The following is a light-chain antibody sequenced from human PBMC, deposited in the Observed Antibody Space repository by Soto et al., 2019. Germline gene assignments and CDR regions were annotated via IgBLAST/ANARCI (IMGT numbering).Light chain of an antibody. V-gene: IGKV3-20*01. Sequence: EIVLTQSPDTLSLSPGERATVSCRASESVSRSNLAWYQHKPGQAPRLLIYGTSNRATGIPDRFTGSGSGTDLTLTISSLEPEDFAVYYCEQYGSSPPSITFGQGTRPEI. CDR1: ESVSRSN. J-gene: IGKJ5*01. CDR3: EQYGSSPPSIT. CDR2: GTS.